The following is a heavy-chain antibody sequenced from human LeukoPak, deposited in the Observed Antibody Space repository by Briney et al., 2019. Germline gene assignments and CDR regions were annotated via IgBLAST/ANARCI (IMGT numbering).Heavy chain of an antibody. J-gene: IGHJ3*02. D-gene: IGHD2-2*01. CDR1: GGTFSSYA. V-gene: IGHV1-69*05. CDR2: IIPIFGTA. CDR3: ARALERDIVVVSAAMFAFDI. Sequence: SVKVSCKASGGTFSSYAISWVRQAPGQGLEWMGGIIPIFGTANYAQKFQGRVTITTDESTSTAYMELSSLRSEDTAVYYCARALERDIVVVSAAMFAFDIWGQGTMVTVSS.